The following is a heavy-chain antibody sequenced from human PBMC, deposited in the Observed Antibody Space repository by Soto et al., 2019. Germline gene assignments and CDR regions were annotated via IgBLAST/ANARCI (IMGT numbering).Heavy chain of an antibody. CDR3: ASGRTRTARPSLRYYYYGLDV. D-gene: IGHD6-6*01. CDR2: INHSGST. V-gene: IGHV4-34*01. CDR1: GGSFSGFY. Sequence: PSETLSLTCAVYGGSFSGFYWTWIRQPPGKGLGWIGEINHSGSTSYNPTLKSRVTIAVDTSKNQVSLRLTPVSAADTAVYYCASGRTRTARPSLRYYYYGLDVWGQGTTVTVSS. J-gene: IGHJ6*02.